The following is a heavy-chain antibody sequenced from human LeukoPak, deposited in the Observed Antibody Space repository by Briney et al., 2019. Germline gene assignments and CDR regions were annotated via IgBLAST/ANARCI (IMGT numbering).Heavy chain of an antibody. CDR1: GGTFSTYA. CDR2: IIPILGIA. V-gene: IGHV1-69*04. CDR3: ARGQWPTYLYFDY. Sequence: SVNVSCKASGGTFSTYAISWGRQAPGQGLEGMGRIIPILGIANYTQKFQGRVTITADKPTSTAYMELSSLRSEDTAVYYCARGQWPTYLYFDYWGQGTLVTVSS. D-gene: IGHD6-19*01. J-gene: IGHJ4*02.